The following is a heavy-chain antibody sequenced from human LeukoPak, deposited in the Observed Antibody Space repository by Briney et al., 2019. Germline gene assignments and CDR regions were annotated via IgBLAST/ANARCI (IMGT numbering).Heavy chain of an antibody. V-gene: IGHV4-31*03. CDR2: IYYSGST. D-gene: IGHD3-9*01. J-gene: IGHJ6*02. CDR3: ARVGYYDILTGYYYYGMDV. Sequence: SETLSLTCTVSGGSISSGGYYWSWIRQHPGKGLEWIGYIYYSGSTYYNPSLQSRVTISVDTSKNQFSLKLSSVTAADTAVYYCARVGYYDILTGYYYYGMDVWGQGTTVTVSS. CDR1: GGSISSGGYY.